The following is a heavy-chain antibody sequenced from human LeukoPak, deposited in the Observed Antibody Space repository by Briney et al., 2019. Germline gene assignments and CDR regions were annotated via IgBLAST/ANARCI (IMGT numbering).Heavy chain of an antibody. CDR2: ISHDGSNK. J-gene: IGHJ6*02. CDR1: GFTFSSYG. CDR3: AKDEGVGPITGEDYYYGMDV. V-gene: IGHV3-30*18. D-gene: IGHD1-26*01. Sequence: GGSLRLSCAASGFTFSSYGMHWVRQAPGKGLEWVAVISHDGSNKYYADSVKGRFTISRDNSKNTLYLQMNSLRVEDTAVYYCAKDEGVGPITGEDYYYGMDVWGQGTTVTVSS.